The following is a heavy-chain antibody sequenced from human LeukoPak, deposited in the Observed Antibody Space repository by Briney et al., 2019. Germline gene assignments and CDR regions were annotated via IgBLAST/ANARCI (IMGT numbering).Heavy chain of an antibody. Sequence: PSETLSLTCTVSGGSISSSSYYWGWIRQPPGKGLEWIGSIYYSGSTYYNPSLKSRVTISVDTSKNQFSLKLSSVTAADTAVYYCARLVSGSRAAFDIWGQGTMVTVSS. D-gene: IGHD1-26*01. V-gene: IGHV4-39*07. CDR1: GGSISSSSYY. CDR2: IYYSGST. J-gene: IGHJ3*02. CDR3: ARLVSGSRAAFDI.